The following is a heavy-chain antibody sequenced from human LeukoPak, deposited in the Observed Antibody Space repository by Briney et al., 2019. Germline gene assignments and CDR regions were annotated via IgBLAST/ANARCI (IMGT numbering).Heavy chain of an antibody. CDR1: GFTFNDFA. D-gene: IGHD3-10*01. Sequence: GGSLRLSCAASGFTFNDFAMHWVRQTPGKGLEWVSGISWNSGSIGYADSVKGRFTISRDNAKNSLYLQMNSLRAEDTAVYYCARISRGYYYGSGTFDYWGQGTLVTVSS. CDR2: ISWNSGSI. V-gene: IGHV3-9*01. CDR3: ARISRGYYYGSGTFDY. J-gene: IGHJ4*02.